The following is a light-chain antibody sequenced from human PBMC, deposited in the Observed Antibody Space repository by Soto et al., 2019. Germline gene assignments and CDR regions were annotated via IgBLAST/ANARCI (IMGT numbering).Light chain of an antibody. CDR1: SSDVGAYNS. CDR2: KGT. J-gene: IGLJ1*01. CDR3: CSSAPESTYV. Sequence: QSVLAQPASVSGSPGQSITISCTGTSSDVGAYNSVSWYQQHPHRAPQVIIYKGTQRPSGVSNRFSGSTSGSAASLTISALQTDDEADYFCCSSAPESTYVCGTGTKVTVL. V-gene: IGLV2-23*01.